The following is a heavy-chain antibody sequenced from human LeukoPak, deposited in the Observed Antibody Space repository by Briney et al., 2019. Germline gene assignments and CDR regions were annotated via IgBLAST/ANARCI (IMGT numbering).Heavy chain of an antibody. J-gene: IGHJ4*02. CDR3: ARDQRYCSSSSCPWEPFDY. CDR2: IKHDGSEK. Sequence: GGPLRLSCAASGFTFSSYWMSWVRQAPGKGLEWVANIKHDGSEKYYVDSVKGRFTISRDNAKNSLYLQMNSLRAEDTAVYYCARDQRYCSSSSCPWEPFDYWGQGTLVTVSS. V-gene: IGHV3-7*05. D-gene: IGHD2-2*01. CDR1: GFTFSSYW.